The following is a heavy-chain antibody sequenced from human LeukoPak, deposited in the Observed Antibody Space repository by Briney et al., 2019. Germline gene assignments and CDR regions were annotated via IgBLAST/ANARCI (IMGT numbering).Heavy chain of an antibody. CDR3: ASNGVYSSSPGGAFDY. D-gene: IGHD6-6*01. CDR2: IIPIFGTA. J-gene: IGHJ4*02. Sequence: SVKVSCKASGGTFSSYVISWVRQAPGQGLEWMGGIIPIFGTANYAQKFQGRVTITTDESTSTAYMELSSLRSEDTAVYYCASNGVYSSSPGGAFDYWGQGTLVTVSS. CDR1: GGTFSSYV. V-gene: IGHV1-69*05.